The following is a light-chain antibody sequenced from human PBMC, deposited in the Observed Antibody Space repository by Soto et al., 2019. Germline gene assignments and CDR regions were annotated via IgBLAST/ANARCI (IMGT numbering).Light chain of an antibody. CDR3: QSYDNSLSGSRV. V-gene: IGLV1-44*01. CDR2: GTN. Sequence: QSVLTQPPSASGTPGQRVTISCSGSSSNIGSNTVNWYQQITGTAPKLLIYGTNNRPSGVPDRFSGSKSGMSASLAITGLQAADEANYYCQSYDNSLSGSRVFGGGTKAHRP. CDR1: SSNIGSNT. J-gene: IGLJ3*02.